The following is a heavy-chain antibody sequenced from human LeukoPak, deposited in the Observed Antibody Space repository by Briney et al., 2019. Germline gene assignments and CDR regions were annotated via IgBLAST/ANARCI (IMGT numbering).Heavy chain of an antibody. Sequence: SETLSLTCTVSGGSISSGSYYWSWIRQPAGKGLEWIGRIYTSGSTNYNPSLKSRVTMSVDTSKNQFSLKLSSVTAADTAVYYCARGRHCSSTSCYGYYYYYYMDVWGKGTTVTISS. D-gene: IGHD2-2*01. CDR1: GGSISSGSYY. V-gene: IGHV4-61*02. CDR2: IYTSGST. J-gene: IGHJ6*03. CDR3: ARGRHCSSTSCYGYYYYYYMDV.